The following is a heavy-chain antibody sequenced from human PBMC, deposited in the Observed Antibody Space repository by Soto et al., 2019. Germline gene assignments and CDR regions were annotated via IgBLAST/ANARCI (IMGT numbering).Heavy chain of an antibody. CDR2: IYYSGST. CDR1: GGSISSYY. D-gene: IGHD4-4*01. CDR3: ASVSIDYIGFDYFDY. Sequence: SETLSLTCTVSGGSISSYYWSWIRQPPGKGLEWIGYIYYSGSTNYNPSLKSRVTISVDTSKNQFSLKLSSVTAADTAVYYCASVSIDYIGFDYFDYWGQGTLVTVSS. J-gene: IGHJ4*02. V-gene: IGHV4-59*01.